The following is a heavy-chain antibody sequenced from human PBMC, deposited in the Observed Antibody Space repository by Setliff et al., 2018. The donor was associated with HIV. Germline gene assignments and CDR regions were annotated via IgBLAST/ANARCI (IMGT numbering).Heavy chain of an antibody. CDR1: GGSISSSSYY. V-gene: IGHV4-39*01. CDR2: IYSSGST. D-gene: IGHD3-22*01. J-gene: IGHJ5*02. Sequence: PSETLSLTCTVSGGSISSSSYYWGWIRQPPGKGLEWIGNIYSSGSTYYNPSLKSRVTISVDTSENQFSLRLNSVTAADTAVYYCARYRYYYDSSGYGRWFDPWGQGTLVTVSS. CDR3: ARYRYYYDSSGYGRWFDP.